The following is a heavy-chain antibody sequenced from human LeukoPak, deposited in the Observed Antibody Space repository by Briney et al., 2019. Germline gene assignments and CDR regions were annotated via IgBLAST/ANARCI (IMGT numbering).Heavy chain of an antibody. Sequence: ASVKVSCKASGGTFSSYAISWVRQAPGQGLEWMGGVIPIFGTANYAQKFQGRVTITADESTSTAYMELSSLRSEDTAVYYCASPVVTRRGSEDYWGQGTLVTVSS. CDR2: VIPIFGTA. CDR1: GGTFSSYA. J-gene: IGHJ4*02. D-gene: IGHD4-23*01. V-gene: IGHV1-69*13. CDR3: ASPVVTRRGSEDY.